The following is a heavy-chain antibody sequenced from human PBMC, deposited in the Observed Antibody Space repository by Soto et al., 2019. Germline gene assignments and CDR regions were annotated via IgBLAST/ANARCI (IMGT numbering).Heavy chain of an antibody. J-gene: IGHJ6*03. V-gene: IGHV4-59*08. D-gene: IGHD2-2*01. CDR2: IYYSGST. CDR3: AGRDCSGTNCYYLDYYYMDV. CDR1: GGSFSSCY. Sequence: QVQLQESGPGLVRPSETLSLTCTVSGGSFSSCYWTWIRQSPGKGLEGIGYIYYSGSTDYNPSLRVRLAISIDPSKKHFSLRLNSMTAADTAVYYCAGRDCSGTNCYYLDYYYMDVWGKGTTVTVSS.